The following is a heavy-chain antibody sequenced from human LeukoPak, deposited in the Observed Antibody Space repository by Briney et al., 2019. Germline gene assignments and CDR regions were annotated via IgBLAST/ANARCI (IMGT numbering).Heavy chain of an antibody. D-gene: IGHD3-22*01. CDR1: GYTFNNYY. J-gene: IGHJ5*02. CDR3: ARESNYYDT. Sequence: ASVKVSCKASGYTFNNYYMHWARLAPGQGIEWMGWVYPKTGVTNYAQNFQGRVTMTRDTPISTVYMELSRLTSDDTAVYYCARESNYYDTWGQGTLVTVSS. V-gene: IGHV1-2*02. CDR2: VYPKTGVT.